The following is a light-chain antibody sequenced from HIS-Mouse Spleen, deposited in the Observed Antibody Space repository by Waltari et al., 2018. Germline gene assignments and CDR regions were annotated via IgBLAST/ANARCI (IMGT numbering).Light chain of an antibody. Sequence: SYDLTQPPSVSVSPGQTARITCSGDALPKKSAYWYQQKSGQAPALVIYEDSKRPSGIPERFSGSSSGTMATLTISGAQVEDEADYYCYSTDSSGNHRVFGGGTKLTVL. V-gene: IGLV3-10*01. CDR1: ALPKKS. J-gene: IGLJ2*01. CDR2: EDS. CDR3: YSTDSSGNHRV.